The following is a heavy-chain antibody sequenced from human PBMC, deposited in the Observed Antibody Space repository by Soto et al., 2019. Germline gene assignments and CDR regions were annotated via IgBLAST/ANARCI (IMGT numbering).Heavy chain of an antibody. V-gene: IGHV3-23*01. CDR3: AKKYHYGSGTYLYYFDY. D-gene: IGHD3-10*01. CDR1: GFTFSHFA. CDR2: LSGGDDST. J-gene: IGHJ4*02. Sequence: EVQLLESGGGLVQPGGSLRLSCAASGFTFSHFAMSWVRQAPGKGLEWVSTLSGGDDSTYYADSVKDRFTISRDNSNNTLYLQLNSLRAEDTAVYYCAKKYHYGSGTYLYYFDYWGQGTLVTVSS.